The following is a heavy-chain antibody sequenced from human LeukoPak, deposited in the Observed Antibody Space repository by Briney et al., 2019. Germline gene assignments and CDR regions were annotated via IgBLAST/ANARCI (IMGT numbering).Heavy chain of an antibody. D-gene: IGHD2-2*01. CDR2: ISAYNGNT. Sequence: GASVKVSCKASGYTFTSYGITWVRQAPGQGLEWMGWISAYNGNTNYAQNLQGRVTMTTDTSTSTAYLELRSLSSDDTAVYHSARATGSYCSSTSCNDATDIWGQGTMVTVSS. CDR1: GYTFTSYG. CDR3: ARATGSYCSSTSCNDATDI. J-gene: IGHJ3*02. V-gene: IGHV1-18*01.